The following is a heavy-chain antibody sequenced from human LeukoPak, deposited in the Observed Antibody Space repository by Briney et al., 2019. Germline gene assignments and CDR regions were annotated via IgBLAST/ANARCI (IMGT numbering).Heavy chain of an antibody. CDR2: ISWDGGST. CDR1: GFTFDDYA. V-gene: IGHV3-43D*03. J-gene: IGHJ6*03. CDR3: AKDKLELGYYYYYMDV. Sequence: GGSLRLSCAASGFTFDDYAMHWVRQAPGKGLEWVSLISWDGGSTYYADSVKGRFTISRDNSKNSLYLQMNGLRAEDTALYYCAKDKLELGYYYYYMDVWGKGTTVTVSS. D-gene: IGHD1-7*01.